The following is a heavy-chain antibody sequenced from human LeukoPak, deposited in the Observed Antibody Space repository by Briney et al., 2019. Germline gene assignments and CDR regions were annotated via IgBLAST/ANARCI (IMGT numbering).Heavy chain of an antibody. CDR1: GFTFSSYA. J-gene: IGHJ4*02. CDR2: ISGSGGST. Sequence: PGGSLRLSCAASGFTFSSYAMSWVRQAPGKGLEWVSAISGSGGSTYYADSVKGRFTISRVNSKNTLYLQMNSLRAEDTAVYYCAKGSWYQLLSGDYWGQGTLVTVSS. D-gene: IGHD2-2*01. CDR3: AKGSWYQLLSGDY. V-gene: IGHV3-23*01.